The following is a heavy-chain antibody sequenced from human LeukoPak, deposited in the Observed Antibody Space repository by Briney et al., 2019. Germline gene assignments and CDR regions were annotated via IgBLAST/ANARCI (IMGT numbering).Heavy chain of an antibody. CDR2: ITPIFGTA. J-gene: IGHJ6*02. CDR1: GGTFISYA. V-gene: IGHV1-69*01. Sequence: SVKVSCKASGGTFISYAISWVRQAPGQGLEWMGGITPIFGTANYAQKFQGRVTITADESTSTAYMELSSLRSEDTAVYYCARDPETAYYYGMDVWGQGTTVTVSS. CDR3: ARDPETAYYYGMDV.